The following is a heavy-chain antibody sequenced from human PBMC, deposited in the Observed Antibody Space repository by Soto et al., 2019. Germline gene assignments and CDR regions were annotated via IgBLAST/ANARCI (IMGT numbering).Heavy chain of an antibody. V-gene: IGHV4-30-4*01. CDR3: ASSGYDADEDYYYYGMDV. CDR2: IYYSGST. Sequence: LSLTCTVSGGSISSGDYYCSWIRQPPGKGLEWIGYIYYSGSTYYNPSLKSRVTISVDTSKNQFSLKLSSVTAADTAVYYCASSGYDADEDYYYYGMDVWGRGTTVTVSS. J-gene: IGHJ6*02. D-gene: IGHD5-12*01. CDR1: GGSISSGDYY.